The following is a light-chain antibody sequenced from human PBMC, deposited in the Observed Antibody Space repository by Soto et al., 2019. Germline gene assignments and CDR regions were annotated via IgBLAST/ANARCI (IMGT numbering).Light chain of an antibody. CDR2: GAS. CDR3: QHYSGDRAT. Sequence: TQSPGTLSLSPGERATLSCRASQSLSSSYLAWYQQKPGKAPKLLISGASSLQSGVPSRFSGSGSGTEFTLTISSLRPDDFATYYCQHYSGDRATFGQGTKVDIK. CDR1: QSLSSS. V-gene: IGKV1-5*01. J-gene: IGKJ1*01.